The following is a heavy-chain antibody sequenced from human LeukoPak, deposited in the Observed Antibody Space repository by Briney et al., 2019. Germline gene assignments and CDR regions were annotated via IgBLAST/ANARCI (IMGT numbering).Heavy chain of an antibody. V-gene: IGHV3-9*03. J-gene: IGHJ3*02. CDR1: GFTFDDYD. CDR2: ISWNSGSK. Sequence: PGRSLRLSCAAYGFTFDDYDMQWVRQAQGKGLEWVTGISWNSGSKVYEDYVKGRITIYRDNAKNSLYLQMNSLRAEDMALYYCAKLATTGAFDIWGQGTMVTVSS. D-gene: IGHD1-26*01. CDR3: AKLATTGAFDI.